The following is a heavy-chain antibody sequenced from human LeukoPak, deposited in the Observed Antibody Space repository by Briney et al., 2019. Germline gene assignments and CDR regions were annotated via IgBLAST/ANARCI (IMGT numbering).Heavy chain of an antibody. CDR3: ARGLRGATNAFDI. Sequence: PGGSLRLSCAVSGFTFSDHYMSWIRQAPGKGLEWVSYISGSSSGIYSADSVRGRFTISRDNAKNSLYLQTKSLSGEDTAVYYCARGLRGATNAFDIWGQGTMVTVSS. V-gene: IGHV3-11*01. CDR2: ISGSSSGI. J-gene: IGHJ3*02. D-gene: IGHD1-26*01. CDR1: GFTFSDHY.